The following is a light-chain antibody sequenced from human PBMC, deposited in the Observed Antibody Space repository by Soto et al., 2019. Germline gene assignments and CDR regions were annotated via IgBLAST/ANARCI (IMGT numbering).Light chain of an antibody. CDR3: QQYNSYSYT. V-gene: IGKV1-5*01. Sequence: DIQMTQSPSTLSASVGDRVTITCRASQSISSWLAWYQQKPGKAPKLLIYDASSLESGVPSRFSGSGSGTEFTLTISSLQPDDFANYYCQQYNSYSYTFGQETKLEIK. CDR1: QSISSW. CDR2: DAS. J-gene: IGKJ2*01.